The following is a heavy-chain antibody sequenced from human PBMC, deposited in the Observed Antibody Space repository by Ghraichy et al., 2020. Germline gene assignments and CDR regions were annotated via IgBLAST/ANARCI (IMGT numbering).Heavy chain of an antibody. CDR2: IYYSGST. D-gene: IGHD3-3*01. V-gene: IGHV4-39*01. J-gene: IGHJ3*02. CDR3: ARPSPTVPYYDLNGFGWTDAFDI. Sequence: SETLSLTCTVSGGSISSSSYYWGWIRQPPGKGLEWIGSIYYSGSTYYNPSLKSRVTISVDTSKNQFSLKLSSVTAADTAVYYCARPSPTVPYYDLNGFGWTDAFDIWGQGTMVTVSS. CDR1: GGSISSSSYY.